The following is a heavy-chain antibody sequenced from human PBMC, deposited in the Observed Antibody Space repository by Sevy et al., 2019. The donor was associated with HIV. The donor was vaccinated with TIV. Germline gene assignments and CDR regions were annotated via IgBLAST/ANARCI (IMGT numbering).Heavy chain of an antibody. CDR2: IKQDMSEK. D-gene: IGHD3-22*01. CDR1: GFTFSSYW. J-gene: IGHJ4*02. CDR3: ARAQQVTMLVVIGGLYFDF. Sequence: GGSLRLSCAASGFTFSSYWMTWLRQAPGKGLEWVAYIKQDMSEKYYADSVKGRFTISRDNARNSLYLQMESLRAEDTAVYYCARAQQVTMLVVIGGLYFDFWGQGTLVTVSS. V-gene: IGHV3-7*01.